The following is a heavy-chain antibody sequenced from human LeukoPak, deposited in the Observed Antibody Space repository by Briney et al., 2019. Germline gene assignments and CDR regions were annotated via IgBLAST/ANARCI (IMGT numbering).Heavy chain of an antibody. J-gene: IGHJ6*02. Sequence: PSETLSLTCAVSGDSINSRSYYWAWIRQPPGKGLEWIGSIYHSESTYYNPSLKSRVTISLDTSKNQFSLRLSSLTAADTAVYYCARGERGYSYGKGGYYYGMDVWGQGTTVTVSS. D-gene: IGHD5-18*01. CDR3: ARGERGYSYGKGGYYYGMDV. CDR2: IYHSEST. CDR1: GDSINSRSYY. V-gene: IGHV4-39*07.